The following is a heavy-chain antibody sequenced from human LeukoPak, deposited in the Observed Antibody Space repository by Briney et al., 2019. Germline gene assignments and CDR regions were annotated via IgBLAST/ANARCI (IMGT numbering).Heavy chain of an antibody. CDR2: ISYDGSNK. CDR3: AKDLGGGSGCYDL. V-gene: IGHV3-30*18. Sequence: PGGSLRLSCAASGFTFSSYGMHWVRQAPGKGLEWVAIISYDGSNKYYADSVQGRFTISRDNSKNTLYLQMNRLRAEDTAVYYCAKDLGGGSGCYDLWGRGTLVTVSS. CDR1: GFTFSSYG. J-gene: IGHJ2*01. D-gene: IGHD6-19*01.